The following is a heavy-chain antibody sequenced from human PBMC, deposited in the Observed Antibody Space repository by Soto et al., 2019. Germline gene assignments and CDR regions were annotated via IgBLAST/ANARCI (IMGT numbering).Heavy chain of an antibody. CDR1: GGSITSDYSC. Sequence: PSETLSLTCTVSGGSITSDYSCWSWIRQPPGKGLEWIGRGFDSGTTYTNPSLKSQVTISVDTSKNHFSLNVNSVTAADTAVYYCARLRFSSAARRYFDSWGQGTLVTVSS. CDR3: ARLRFSSAARRYFDS. CDR2: GFDSGTT. J-gene: IGHJ4*03. D-gene: IGHD6-6*01. V-gene: IGHV4-39*02.